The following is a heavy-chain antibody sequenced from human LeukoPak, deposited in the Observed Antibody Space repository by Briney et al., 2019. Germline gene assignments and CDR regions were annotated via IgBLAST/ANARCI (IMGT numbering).Heavy chain of an antibody. CDR3: ARLTVVYGPIDY. Sequence: PGGSLRLSCAASGFTFSTYSMNWVRQVPGTGLEWVSYISSSTSTIYYADSVKGRFTISRDKAKNSLYLQMNSLRAEDTAVYYCARLTVVYGPIDYWGQGTLVTVSS. J-gene: IGHJ4*02. CDR2: ISSSTSTI. D-gene: IGHD4-23*01. V-gene: IGHV3-48*01. CDR1: GFTFSTYS.